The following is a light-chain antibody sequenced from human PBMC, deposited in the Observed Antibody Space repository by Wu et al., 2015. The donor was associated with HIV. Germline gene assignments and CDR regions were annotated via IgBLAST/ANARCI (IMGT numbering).Light chain of an antibody. J-gene: IGKJ5*01. CDR2: DVV. CDR1: QTVSTF. CDR3: QQRFTWPLT. Sequence: EIVLTQSPATLSLSPGERATLSCRANQTVSTFFGWYQQKPGQAPRLLIYDVVSRATGIPARFSGSGFGTDFTLTISSLEPEDSAIYYCQQRFTWPLTFGQGTRLEIK. V-gene: IGKV3-11*01.